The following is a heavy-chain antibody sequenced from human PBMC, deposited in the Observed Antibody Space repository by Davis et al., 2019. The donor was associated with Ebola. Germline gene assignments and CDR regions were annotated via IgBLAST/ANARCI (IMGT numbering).Heavy chain of an antibody. Sequence: PSETLSLTCAVYGGSFSGYYWSWIRQPPGKGLEWIGEINHSGSTNYNPSLKSRVTISVDTSKNQFSLKLSSVTAADTAVYYCARGERQQGRYDNYYYYYGMDVWGQGTTVTVSS. D-gene: IGHD3-22*01. CDR2: INHSGST. J-gene: IGHJ6*02. CDR1: GGSFSGYY. CDR3: ARGERQQGRYDNYYYYYGMDV. V-gene: IGHV4-34*01.